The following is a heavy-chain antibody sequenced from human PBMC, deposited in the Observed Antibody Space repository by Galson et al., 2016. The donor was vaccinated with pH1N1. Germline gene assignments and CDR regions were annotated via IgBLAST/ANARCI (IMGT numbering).Heavy chain of an antibody. D-gene: IGHD4-17*01. CDR3: VKGGDFDQ. V-gene: IGHV1-3*01. CDR1: GYTFTTYG. Sequence: SVKVSCKASGYTFTTYGIHGVRRAPGQRLQWMGWINCGNGDTRYAERFQGRVTISRDTSTTTVYMDLTNLRPEDTAVFYCVKGGDFDQWGQGTLVTVSS. J-gene: IGHJ4*02. CDR2: INCGNGDT.